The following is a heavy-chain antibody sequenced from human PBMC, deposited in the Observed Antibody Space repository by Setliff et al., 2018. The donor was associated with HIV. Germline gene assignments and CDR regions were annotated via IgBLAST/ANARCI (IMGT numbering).Heavy chain of an antibody. CDR2: ISGSAGST. CDR1: GFTFSSYA. CDR3: AKDHLSGWASDC. J-gene: IGHJ4*02. D-gene: IGHD6-19*01. Sequence: GGSLRLSCAASGFTFSSYAMSWVRQAPGKGLDWVSAISGSAGSTYYADSVKGRFTISRDNSKSTLYLQMNSLRAEDTAVYYCAKDHLSGWASDCWGQGTLVTVSS. V-gene: IGHV3-23*01.